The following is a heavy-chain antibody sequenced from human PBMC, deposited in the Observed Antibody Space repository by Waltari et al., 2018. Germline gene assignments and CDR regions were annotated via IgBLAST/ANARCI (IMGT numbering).Heavy chain of an antibody. CDR3: ARGWGVPAAMENWFDP. Sequence: QVQLQESGPGLVKPSETLSLTCAVSGYSISSGYYWGWIRQPPGKGLEWIGSIYHSGSTYYNPSLKSRVTISEDTSKNQFSLKLSSVTAADTAVYYCARGWGVPAAMENWFDPWGQGTLVTVSS. V-gene: IGHV4-38-2*01. J-gene: IGHJ5*02. CDR2: IYHSGST. D-gene: IGHD2-2*01. CDR1: GYSISSGYY.